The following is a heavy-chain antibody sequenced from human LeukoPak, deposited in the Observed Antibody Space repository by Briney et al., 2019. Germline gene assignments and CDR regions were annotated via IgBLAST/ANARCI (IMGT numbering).Heavy chain of an antibody. D-gene: IGHD4-23*01. V-gene: IGHV3-23*01. Sequence: SGGSLRLSCAASGFTFSSYAMSWVRQAPGKGLEWVSAISGSGGSTYYADSVKGRFTISRDNSKNTLYLQMNSLRAEDTAVYYCAKDGMNYGGKRYFDYWGQGTLVTVSS. CDR3: AKDGMNYGGKRYFDY. J-gene: IGHJ4*02. CDR1: GFTFSSYA. CDR2: ISGSGGST.